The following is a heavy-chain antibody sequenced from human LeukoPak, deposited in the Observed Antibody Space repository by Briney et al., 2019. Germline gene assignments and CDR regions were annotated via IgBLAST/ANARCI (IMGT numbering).Heavy chain of an antibody. CDR1: GFTFSSYG. CDR3: ARGKAVGAIVYYYYGMDV. D-gene: IGHD6-19*01. Sequence: GRSLRLSCAASGFTFSSYGMHWVRQAPGKGLEWVAVIWYDGSNKYYADSVKGRFTISRDNSKNTLYLQMNSRRAEDTAVYYCARGKAVGAIVYYYYGMDVWGQGTTVTVS. J-gene: IGHJ6*02. V-gene: IGHV3-33*01. CDR2: IWYDGSNK.